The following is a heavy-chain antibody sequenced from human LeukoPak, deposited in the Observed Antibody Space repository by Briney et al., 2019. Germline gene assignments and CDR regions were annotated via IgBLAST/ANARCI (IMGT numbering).Heavy chain of an antibody. CDR1: GFTFSVAA. V-gene: IGHV3-23*01. D-gene: IGHD3-10*01. CDR3: AKDRFGELFLDY. Sequence: GGSLRLSCAASGFTFSVAAMTWVRQAPGKGLEWVSLIGASGESTYYADSVKGRFTISRDNSKNTLSLQMNSLRAEDTAVYYCAKDRFGELFLDYWGQGTLVTVSS. J-gene: IGHJ4*02. CDR2: IGASGEST.